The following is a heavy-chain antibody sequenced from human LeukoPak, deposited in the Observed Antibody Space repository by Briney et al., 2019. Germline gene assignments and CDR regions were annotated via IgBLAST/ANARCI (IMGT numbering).Heavy chain of an antibody. CDR3: ARPASDWFDAFDI. D-gene: IGHD3-9*01. V-gene: IGHV5-51*01. CDR2: IYPDDSDT. Sequence: GESLKISCKGSGYSFTNYWIGWVRQMPGKGLEWMGIIYPDDSDTTYSPSFRGQVTISVDKSISTAYLQWSSLKASDTAMYFCARPASDWFDAFDIWGQGTMVTVSS. CDR1: GYSFTNYW. J-gene: IGHJ3*02.